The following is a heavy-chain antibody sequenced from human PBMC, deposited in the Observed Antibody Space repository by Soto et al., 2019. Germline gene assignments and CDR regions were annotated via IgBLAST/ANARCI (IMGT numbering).Heavy chain of an antibody. J-gene: IGHJ6*03. Sequence: PGGSLRLSCAASGFTFDDYAMHWVRQAPGKGLEWVSGISWNSGSIGYADSVKGRFTISRDNAKNSLYLQMNSLRAEDTALYYCAKEGIAAAGYMDGWAKGNTVTVSS. CDR3: AKEGIAAAGYMDG. V-gene: IGHV3-9*01. CDR2: ISWNSGSI. CDR1: GFTFDDYA. D-gene: IGHD6-13*01.